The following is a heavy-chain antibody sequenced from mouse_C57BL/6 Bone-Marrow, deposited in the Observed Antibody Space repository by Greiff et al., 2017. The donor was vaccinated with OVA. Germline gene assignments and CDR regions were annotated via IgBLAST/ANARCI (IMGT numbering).Heavy chain of an antibody. CDR2: ICNKANNHAT. D-gene: IGHD1-1*02. CDR1: GFTFSDAW. J-gene: IGHJ1*03. CDR3: TGLCYDWYFDV. Sequence: EVKLMESGGGLVQPGGSMKLSCAASGFTFSDAWMDWVRQSPEKGLEWVAEICNKANNHATDYAMSVKGRCNISRYESNSSLYLQINSLRAEDTGIYYCTGLCYDWYFDVWGTGTTVTVSS. V-gene: IGHV6-6*01.